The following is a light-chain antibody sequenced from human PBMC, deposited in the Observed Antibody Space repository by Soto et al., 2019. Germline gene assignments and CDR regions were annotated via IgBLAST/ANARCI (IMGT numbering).Light chain of an antibody. CDR1: ISDIGNYKY. CDR2: EVS. V-gene: IGLV2-14*01. Sequence: QSALTQPASVSGSPGQSITISCTGTISDIGNYKYVSWYQHHPGKAPKLIIYEVSNRPSGVSNRFSGSKSGNTASLTISGLQAEDESDYYCSSYTTSTTWVFGGGTQLTVL. J-gene: IGLJ3*02. CDR3: SSYTTSTTWV.